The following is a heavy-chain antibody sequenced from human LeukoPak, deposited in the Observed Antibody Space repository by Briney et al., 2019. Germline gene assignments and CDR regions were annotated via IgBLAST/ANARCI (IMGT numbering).Heavy chain of an antibody. CDR2: MNSNSGNT. Sequence: ASVKISCKASGYTFTSYDINWVRQATGQGLEWMGWMNSNSGNTGYAQKFQGRVTMTRNTSISTAYMELSSLRSEDTAVYYCARFQRTAMATRFFDYWGQGTLVTVSS. V-gene: IGHV1-8*01. J-gene: IGHJ4*02. CDR1: GYTFTSYD. D-gene: IGHD5-18*01. CDR3: ARFQRTAMATRFFDY.